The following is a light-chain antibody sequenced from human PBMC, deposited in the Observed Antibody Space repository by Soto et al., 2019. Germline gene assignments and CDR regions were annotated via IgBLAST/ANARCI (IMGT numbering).Light chain of an antibody. Sequence: QSALTQPASVSGSPGQSIAISCTGTSSDVGSYNYVSWYQQHPGKAPKLMIYEVSNRPSGVSNRFSGSKSGNTAYLTISGLQAEDEADYYCSSYTSSSTPYVFGTGTKVTV. CDR3: SSYTSSSTPYV. CDR1: SSDVGSYNY. CDR2: EVS. V-gene: IGLV2-14*01. J-gene: IGLJ1*01.